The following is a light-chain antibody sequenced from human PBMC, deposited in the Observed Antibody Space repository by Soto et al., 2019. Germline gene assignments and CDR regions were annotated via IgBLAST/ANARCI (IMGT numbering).Light chain of an antibody. CDR3: QQYNNSPEYT. Sequence: EMVLTQSPGTLSLSPGERATLSCRASQSVSSSYLAWYQQKPGQAPRLLIYGASNRATGLPDRFSGSGSVTDFTLTIRRLEPEDFAVYFCQQYNNSPEYTFGQGTKLEIK. J-gene: IGKJ2*01. V-gene: IGKV3-20*01. CDR1: QSVSSSY. CDR2: GAS.